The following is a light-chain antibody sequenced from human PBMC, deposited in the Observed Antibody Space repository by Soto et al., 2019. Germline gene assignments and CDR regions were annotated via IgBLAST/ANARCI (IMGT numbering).Light chain of an antibody. J-gene: IGKJ1*01. V-gene: IGKV3-20*01. CDR3: QQYDSSPRT. CDR1: QSINSNY. Sequence: EIVLTQSPDTLSLSPGERATLSCRASQSINSNYLAWYQQKPGRGPRPLIYGASSRATGIPDRFSGSGSGTDFTLTISRLEPEHFAVYYCQQYDSSPRTFGQGTKVEIK. CDR2: GAS.